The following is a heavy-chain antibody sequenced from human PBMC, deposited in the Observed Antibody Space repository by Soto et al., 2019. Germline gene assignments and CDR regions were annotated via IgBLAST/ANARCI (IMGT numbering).Heavy chain of an antibody. Sequence: SETLSLTCAVSGDSISSYYCMWIRQPPGKGLESIGYLYYGRSANYNPSLKSRVTLSVDTSTNQCSLTLTSVTASDAAVYYCARLYDSSGYWIFDYWGQGTLVTVSS. J-gene: IGHJ4*02. D-gene: IGHD3-22*01. CDR1: GDSISSYY. V-gene: IGHV4-59*08. CDR2: LYYGRSA. CDR3: ARLYDSSGYWIFDY.